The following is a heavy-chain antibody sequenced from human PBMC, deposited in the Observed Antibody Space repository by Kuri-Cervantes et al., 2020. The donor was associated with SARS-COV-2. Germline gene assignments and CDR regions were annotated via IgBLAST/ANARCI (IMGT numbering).Heavy chain of an antibody. D-gene: IGHD2-8*01. V-gene: IGHV3-7*01. J-gene: IGHJ3*02. Sequence: GGPPRLSCPASGSSFPSYWMSWVRQAPGKGLEWVANIKQGGSEKYYVDSVKGRFTISRDNAKNSLYRQMNSLRAEDTAVYYCARDHPYCTNGVCYRSYAFDIWGQGTMVTVSS. CDR3: ARDHPYCTNGVCYRSYAFDI. CDR1: GSSFPSYW. CDR2: IKQGGSEK.